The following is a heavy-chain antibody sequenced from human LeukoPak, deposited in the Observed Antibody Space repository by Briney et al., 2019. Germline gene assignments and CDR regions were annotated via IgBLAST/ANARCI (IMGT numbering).Heavy chain of an antibody. D-gene: IGHD6-13*01. Sequence: ASVKVSCKASGYTFTSYDINWVRQATGQGLEWMGWMNPNSGNTGYAQKFQGRVTMTRNTSISTAYMELSSLRSEDTAVYYCARGMYSSSWCQANFVGYWGQGTLVTVSS. CDR1: GYTFTSYD. CDR3: ARGMYSSSWCQANFVGY. V-gene: IGHV1-8*01. J-gene: IGHJ4*02. CDR2: MNPNSGNT.